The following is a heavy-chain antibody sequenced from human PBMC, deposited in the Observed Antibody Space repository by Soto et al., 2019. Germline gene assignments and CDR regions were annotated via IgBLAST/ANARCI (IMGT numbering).Heavy chain of an antibody. CDR1: GFAFGNYA. CDR2: ISGSGGST. D-gene: IGHD2-2*01. Sequence: EVQLLESGGGLVQPGGSLRLSCAASGFAFGNYAMTWVRQAPGKGLEWVSVISGSGGSTYYADSVKGRFTISRDNSKNTLYLKMNSLRAEDSDVYFCAQDLLVSDIVIVAAAFDYWGQGTLVTVS. CDR3: AQDLLVSDIVIVAAAFDY. V-gene: IGHV3-23*01. J-gene: IGHJ4*02.